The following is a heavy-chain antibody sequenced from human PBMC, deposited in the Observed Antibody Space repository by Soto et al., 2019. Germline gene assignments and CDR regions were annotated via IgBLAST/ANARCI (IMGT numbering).Heavy chain of an antibody. CDR1: GFTFSSYA. V-gene: IGHV3-30-3*01. J-gene: IGHJ3*02. D-gene: IGHD2-8*01. Sequence: VVSRRFSWAASGFTFSSYAMHWVRQAPGKGLEWVAVISYDGSNKYYADSVKGRFTISRDNSKNTLYLQMNSLRAEDTAVYYCARLTSIVLMVYALKNDAFDIWGQGTMVTVSS. CDR2: ISYDGSNK. CDR3: ARLTSIVLMVYALKNDAFDI.